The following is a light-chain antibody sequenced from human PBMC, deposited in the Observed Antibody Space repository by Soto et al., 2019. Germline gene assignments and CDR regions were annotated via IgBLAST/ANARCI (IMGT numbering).Light chain of an antibody. CDR1: SSDVGGYNY. CDR3: CSYAGSSNFV. J-gene: IGLJ2*01. Sequence: QSALTQPPSASVSPGQSVTISCTGTSSDVGGYNYVSWYQQHPGKAPKLMIYEISKRPSGVPDRFSGSKSGNAAALTVSGLQADDEADYYCCSYAGSSNFVFGGGTKLTVL. CDR2: EIS. V-gene: IGLV2-8*01.